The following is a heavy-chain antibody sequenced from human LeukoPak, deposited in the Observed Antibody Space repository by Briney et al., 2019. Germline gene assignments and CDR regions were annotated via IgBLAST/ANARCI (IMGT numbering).Heavy chain of an antibody. Sequence: ASVKVSCKASGGTFSSYAISRVRQAPGQGLEWMGRIIPILGIANYAQKFQGRVTITADKSASTAYMELSSLRSEDTAVYYCARASGSYLGRAFDIWGQGTMVTVSS. J-gene: IGHJ3*02. CDR3: ARASGSYLGRAFDI. CDR2: IIPILGIA. D-gene: IGHD1-26*01. CDR1: GGTFSSYA. V-gene: IGHV1-69*04.